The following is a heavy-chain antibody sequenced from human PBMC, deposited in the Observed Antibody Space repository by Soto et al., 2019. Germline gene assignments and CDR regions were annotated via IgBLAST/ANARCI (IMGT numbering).Heavy chain of an antibody. D-gene: IGHD4-4*01. CDR1: GFTVSSNY. J-gene: IGHJ6*03. CDR2: IYSGGST. CDR3: ARADLTTPYYYYMDV. V-gene: IGHV3-66*01. Sequence: GGSLRLSCAASGFTVSSNYMSWVRQAPGKGLEWVSVIYSGGSTYYADSAKGRFTISRDNSKNTLYLQMNSLRAEDTAVYYCARADLTTPYYYYMDVWGKGTTVTVSS.